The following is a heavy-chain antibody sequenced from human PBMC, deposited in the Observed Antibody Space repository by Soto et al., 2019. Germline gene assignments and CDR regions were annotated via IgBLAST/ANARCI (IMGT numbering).Heavy chain of an antibody. CDR1: GGSFSGYY. Sequence: QVQLQQWGAGLLKPSETLSLTCAVYGGSFSGYYWSWIRQPPGKGLEWIGESNHVGSTNYNPSLKRRVTMSVEPSKNQFSLRLTSVTAADTAVYYCARVLIAGVTTDWGQGTLVIVSS. CDR2: SNHVGST. D-gene: IGHD2-2*01. J-gene: IGHJ4*02. CDR3: ARVLIAGVTTD. V-gene: IGHV4-34*01.